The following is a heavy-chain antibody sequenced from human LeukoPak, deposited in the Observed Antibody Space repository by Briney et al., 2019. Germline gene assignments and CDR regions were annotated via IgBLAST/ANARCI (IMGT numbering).Heavy chain of an antibody. CDR2: ISVASNT. D-gene: IGHD3-3*01. Sequence: GGSLRLSCAASGLAFSSYAMSWVRQAPGKGLEWVSTISVASNTFYADSMKGRFTISRDNSRNTVYLQMTSLRADDTAVYYCADYGVSGVRNNFYWGQGTLVTVSS. CDR3: ADYGVSGVRNNFY. V-gene: IGHV3-23*01. CDR1: GLAFSSYA. J-gene: IGHJ4*02.